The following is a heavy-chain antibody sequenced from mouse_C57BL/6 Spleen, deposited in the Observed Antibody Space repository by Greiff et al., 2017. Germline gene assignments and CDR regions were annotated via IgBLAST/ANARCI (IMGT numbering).Heavy chain of an antibody. Sequence: DVQLQESGEGLVKPGGSLKLSCAASGFTFSSYAMSWVRQTPEKRLVWVAYISSGGDYIYYADTVKGRFTISRDNARNTLSLQMSSLKSEDTAMYYCTREGDYYGSSYFDYWGQGTTLTVSS. CDR1: GFTFSSYA. V-gene: IGHV5-9-1*02. CDR2: ISSGGDYI. CDR3: TREGDYYGSSYFDY. J-gene: IGHJ2*01. D-gene: IGHD1-1*01.